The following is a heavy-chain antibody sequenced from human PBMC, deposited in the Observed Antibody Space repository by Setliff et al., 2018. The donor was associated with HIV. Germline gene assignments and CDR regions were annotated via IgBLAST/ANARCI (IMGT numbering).Heavy chain of an antibody. J-gene: IGHJ6*02. CDR3: ARASGAKYYYGMDV. Sequence: LSLTCSVSGASLGSGTYFWNWVRQSPGKGLEWIGYMSDIGSTYYNPSLKSRVTISADTSRNGFSLNLNSVTAADTAVYFCARASGAKYYYGMDVWGQGTTVTAP. V-gene: IGHV4-30-4*08. CDR1: GASLGSGTYF. D-gene: IGHD1-26*01. CDR2: MSDIGST.